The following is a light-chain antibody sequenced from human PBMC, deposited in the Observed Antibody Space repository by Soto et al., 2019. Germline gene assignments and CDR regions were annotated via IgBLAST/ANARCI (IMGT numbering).Light chain of an antibody. CDR1: QSITNY. Sequence: DIQMTQSPSSLSASVGDRVTITCRASQSITNYLNWYQQKPGKAPKLLIYAASTLQSGVPSRFTGSGSGTDFTLTISSLQSEDFAVYYCQQYNNWPHSITFGQGTRLEIK. CDR2: AAS. V-gene: IGKV1-39*01. CDR3: QQYNNWPHSIT. J-gene: IGKJ5*01.